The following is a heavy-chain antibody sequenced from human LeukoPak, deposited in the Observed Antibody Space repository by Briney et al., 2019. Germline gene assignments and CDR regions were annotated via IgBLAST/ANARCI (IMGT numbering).Heavy chain of an antibody. CDR3: AKAVNVEVATTYFDY. J-gene: IGHJ4*02. V-gene: IGHV3-21*01. CDR2: ISSSSSNI. CDR1: GFTFRAYS. D-gene: IGHD5-24*01. Sequence: GSLRLSCAASGFTFRAYSMNWVRQAPGKGLEWVSYISSSSSNIYYADSVKGRFTISRDNAKNSLYLQMNSLRAEDTAVYFCAKAVNVEVATTYFDYWGQGTLVTVSS.